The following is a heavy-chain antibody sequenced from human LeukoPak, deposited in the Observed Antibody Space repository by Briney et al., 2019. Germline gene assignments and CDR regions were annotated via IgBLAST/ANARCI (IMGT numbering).Heavy chain of an antibody. D-gene: IGHD5-12*01. CDR2: IKQDGSEK. J-gene: IGHJ6*03. CDR3: ARAATRYMDV. V-gene: IGHV3-7*01. Sequence: GGSRRLSCAAAGFTFSSYWMSWVRRAPGKGLEWVANIKQDGSEKYYVDSVKGRFTISRDNAKNSLYLQMNSLRAEDTAVYYCARAATRYMDVWGKGTTVTVSS. CDR1: GFTFSSYW.